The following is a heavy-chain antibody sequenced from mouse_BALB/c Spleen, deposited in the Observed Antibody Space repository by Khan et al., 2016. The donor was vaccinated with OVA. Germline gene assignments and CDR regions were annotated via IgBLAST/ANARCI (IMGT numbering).Heavy chain of an antibody. V-gene: IGHV1-4*01. CDR1: GYTFTKYW. Sequence: QVQLQQSGAELATPGASVKMSCKASGYTFTKYWMHWVKQRPGQGLEWIGYINPSTGYTEYNQKFKDMATLTADKSTSKAYMQRSSLSTEDSAVYYCANLGSSAAWFTYWGQGTLVTVSA. J-gene: IGHJ3*01. CDR2: INPSTGYT. D-gene: IGHD1-1*01. CDR3: ANLGSSAAWFTY.